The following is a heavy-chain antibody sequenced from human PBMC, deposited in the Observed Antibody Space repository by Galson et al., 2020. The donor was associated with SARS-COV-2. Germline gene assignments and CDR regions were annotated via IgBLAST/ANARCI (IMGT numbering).Heavy chain of an antibody. V-gene: IGHV4-59*01. D-gene: IGHD2-21*01. CDR3: VRVGALTRDFDY. Sequence: SETLSLTCTVSGGSINTYYWSWIRQPPGRGLEWIGYIYYSGSTYYNPSLKSRVTISVDTSNNQFSLKLSSVTAADTAVYYCVRVGALTRDFDYWGQGTLVTVSS. CDR1: GGSINTYY. J-gene: IGHJ4*02. CDR2: IYYSGST.